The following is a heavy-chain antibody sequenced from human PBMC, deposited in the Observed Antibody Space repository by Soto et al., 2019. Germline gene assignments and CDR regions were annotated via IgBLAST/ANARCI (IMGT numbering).Heavy chain of an antibody. CDR1: GYTFFSYD. Sequence: QVHLVQSGVEVKTPGASVKVSCQASGYTFFSYDISWVRQAPGQGPEWMGWISTYSGDTKYAQKFQGRITMTTDTSKPTAYLELTSVRSDDSAVYYCARHPGPRTSENWFDPWGQGSLVTVSS. CDR3: ARHPGPRTSENWFDP. V-gene: IGHV1-18*01. J-gene: IGHJ5*02. CDR2: ISTYSGDT.